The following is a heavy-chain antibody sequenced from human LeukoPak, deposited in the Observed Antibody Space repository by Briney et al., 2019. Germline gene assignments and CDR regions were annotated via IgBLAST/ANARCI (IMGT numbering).Heavy chain of an antibody. V-gene: IGHV1-2*02. CDR3: ARADRLHGGPYLIGP. Sequence: ASVKVSCKTSGYSFTDYYIHWVRQAPGQGLEWMGWINPNSGGTSAAQKFQGRVTMTRDTSVTTVYMEVSWLTSDDTAIYYCARADRLHGGPYLIGPWGQGTLVTVSS. J-gene: IGHJ5*02. CDR1: GYSFTDYY. D-gene: IGHD2-21*01. CDR2: INPNSGGT.